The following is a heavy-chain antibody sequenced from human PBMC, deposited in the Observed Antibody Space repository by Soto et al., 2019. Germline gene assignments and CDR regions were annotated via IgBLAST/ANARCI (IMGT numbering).Heavy chain of an antibody. CDR1: GFSLSTSGVG. J-gene: IGHJ5*02. Sequence: SGPTLVNPTQTLTLTCTFSGFSLSTSGVGVGWIRQPPGKALEWLALIYWNDDKRYSPSLKSRLTITKDTSKNQVVLTMTNMDPVDTATYYCAHTLGYCSGGSCYDVTNWFDPWGQGTLVTVSS. CDR2: IYWNDDK. CDR3: AHTLGYCSGGSCYDVTNWFDP. D-gene: IGHD2-15*01. V-gene: IGHV2-5*01.